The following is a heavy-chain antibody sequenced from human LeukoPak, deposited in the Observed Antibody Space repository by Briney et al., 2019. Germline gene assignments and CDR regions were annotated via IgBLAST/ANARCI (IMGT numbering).Heavy chain of an antibody. V-gene: IGHV3-7*03. CDR2: IMKDGGQK. D-gene: IGHD5-24*01. Sequence: GGSLRLSCAASGFSVSNNYMSWVRQPPGKGLEWVASIMKDGGQKKYVDSVKGRFTISRDNAQNLVYLQLSSLRAEDTAMYYCVRDADFYKGDYWGQGTLVTVSS. J-gene: IGHJ4*02. CDR1: GFSVSNNY. CDR3: VRDADFYKGDY.